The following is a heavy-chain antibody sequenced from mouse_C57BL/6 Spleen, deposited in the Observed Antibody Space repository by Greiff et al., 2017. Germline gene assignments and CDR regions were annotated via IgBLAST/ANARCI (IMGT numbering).Heavy chain of an antibody. CDR2: IYPGDGDT. V-gene: IGHV1-82*01. D-gene: IGHD4-1*01. J-gene: IGHJ2*01. Sequence: QVQLQQSGPELVKPGASVKISCKASGYAFSSSWMNWVKQRPGKGLEWIGRIYPGDGDTNYNGKFKGKATLTADKSSSTAYMQLSSLTSEDSAVYFCARWSGFDYWGQGTTHTVSS. CDR3: ARWSGFDY. CDR1: GYAFSSSW.